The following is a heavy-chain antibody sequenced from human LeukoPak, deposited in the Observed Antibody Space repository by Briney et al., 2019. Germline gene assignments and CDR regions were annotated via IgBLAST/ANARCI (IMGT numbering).Heavy chain of an antibody. CDR3: ARSQRPGYSSSWYLGAGFDI. V-gene: IGHV1-2*02. D-gene: IGHD6-13*01. J-gene: IGHJ3*02. Sequence: GASVKVSCKASGYTFTGSYMFWVRQAPGQGLEWMGWINPNTGDANYAQKFQGRVTTTRDTSISTAYMELNRLTSDDTAVFYCARSQRPGYSSSWYLGAGFDIWGQGTMVTVSS. CDR1: GYTFTGSY. CDR2: INPNTGDA.